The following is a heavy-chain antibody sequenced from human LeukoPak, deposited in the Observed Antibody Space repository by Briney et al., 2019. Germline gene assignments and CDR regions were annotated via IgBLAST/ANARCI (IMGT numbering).Heavy chain of an antibody. Sequence: SETLSVTCTLSGGSISSYYWSWIRQPPGKGLEWIGYIHDSGHADYNPSLKTRVTISLDTSKNQFSLKLSSVTAADTAVYYCASFVLGSHFDSWGQGTLVTVSS. V-gene: IGHV4-59*01. D-gene: IGHD2-15*01. CDR1: GGSISSYY. J-gene: IGHJ4*02. CDR2: IHDSGHA. CDR3: ASFVLGSHFDS.